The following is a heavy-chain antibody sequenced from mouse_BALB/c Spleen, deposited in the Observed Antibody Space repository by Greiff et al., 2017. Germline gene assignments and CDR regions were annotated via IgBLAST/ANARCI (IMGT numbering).Heavy chain of an antibody. V-gene: IGHV5-17*02. CDR1: GFTFSSFG. CDR2: ISSGSSTI. D-gene: IGHD1-1*01. J-gene: IGHJ2*01. Sequence: EVHLVESGGGLVQPGGSRKLSCAASGFTFSSFGMHWVRQAPEKGLEWVAYISSGSSTIYYADTVKGRFTISRDNPKNTLFLQMTSLRSEDTAMDYCARGGYGSRYYFDYWGQGTTLTVSS. CDR3: ARGGYGSRYYFDY.